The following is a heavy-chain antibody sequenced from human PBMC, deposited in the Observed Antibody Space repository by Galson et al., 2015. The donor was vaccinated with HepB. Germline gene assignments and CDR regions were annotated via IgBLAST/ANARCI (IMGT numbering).Heavy chain of an antibody. Sequence: SLRLSCAASGFTFSSYWMSWVRQAPGKGLEGVANIKQDGSEKYYVDSVKGRFTISRDNAKNSLYLQMNSLRAEDTAVYYCARAIDAGDYGLDYWGQGTLVTVSS. D-gene: IGHD4-17*01. CDR3: ARAIDAGDYGLDY. V-gene: IGHV3-7*03. J-gene: IGHJ4*02. CDR1: GFTFSSYW. CDR2: IKQDGSEK.